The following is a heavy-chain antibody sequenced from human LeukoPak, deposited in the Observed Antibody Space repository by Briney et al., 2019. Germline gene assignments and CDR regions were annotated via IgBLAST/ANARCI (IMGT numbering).Heavy chain of an antibody. D-gene: IGHD2-21*02. CDR2: ISASGGGT. CDR3: TKDPHAEVTPRLY. Sequence: GGSLRLSCVASGFTFSSYAMIWVRQAPGRGLEWVSSISASGGGTYYVDSVMGRFTISRDNSKNTLYLQMNSLRAEDTAIYYCTKDPHAEVTPRLYWGQGILVTVSS. V-gene: IGHV3-23*02. J-gene: IGHJ4*02. CDR1: GFTFSSYA.